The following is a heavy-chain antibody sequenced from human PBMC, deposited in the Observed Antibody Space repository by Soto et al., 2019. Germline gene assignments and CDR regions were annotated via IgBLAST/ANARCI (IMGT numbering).Heavy chain of an antibody. D-gene: IGHD4-17*01. Sequence: SETLSLTCTVSGGSISSYYWIWIRQPPGKGLEWIGYIYYSGSTNYNPSLKSRVTISVDTSKNQFSLKLSSVTAADTAVYYCARHHDYGDYLTFDYWGQGTLVTVSS. CDR3: ARHHDYGDYLTFDY. CDR2: IYYSGST. V-gene: IGHV4-59*01. J-gene: IGHJ4*02. CDR1: GGSISSYY.